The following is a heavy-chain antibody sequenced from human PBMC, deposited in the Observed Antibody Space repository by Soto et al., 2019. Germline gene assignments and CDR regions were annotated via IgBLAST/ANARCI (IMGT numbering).Heavy chain of an antibody. D-gene: IGHD1-7*01. CDR3: ARSLPGTYGAFDL. CDR1: GGTFSSYA. V-gene: IGHV1-69*13. Sequence: GASVKVSCKASGGTFSSYAISWVRQAPGQGLEWMGGIIPIFGTANYAQKFQGRVTITADESTSTAYMDSLRAEDTAVYYCARSLPGTYGAFDLWGQGTMVTVSS. J-gene: IGHJ3*01. CDR2: IIPIFGTA.